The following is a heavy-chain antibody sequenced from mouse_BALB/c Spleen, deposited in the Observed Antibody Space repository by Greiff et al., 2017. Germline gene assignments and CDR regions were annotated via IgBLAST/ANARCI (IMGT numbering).Heavy chain of an antibody. J-gene: IGHJ1*01. CDR2: ISSGGGST. V-gene: IGHV5-12-1*01. Sequence: EVQRVESGGGLVKPGGSLKLSCAASGFAFSSYDMSWVRQTPEKRLEWVAYISSGGGSTYYPDTVKGRFTISRDNAKNTLYLQMSSLKSEDTAMYYCARRGGNYYWYFDVWGAGTTVTVSS. D-gene: IGHD2-1*01. CDR1: GFAFSSYD. CDR3: ARRGGNYYWYFDV.